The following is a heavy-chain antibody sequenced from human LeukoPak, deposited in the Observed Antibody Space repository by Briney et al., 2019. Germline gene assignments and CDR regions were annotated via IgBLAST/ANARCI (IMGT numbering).Heavy chain of an antibody. V-gene: IGHV3-23*01. CDR1: GFTFSSYA. CDR3: AKAQVLRYFDWSQYRLYFDY. CDR2: ISGSGGST. Sequence: GGSLRLSCAASGFTFSSYAMSWVRQAPGKGLEWVSAISGSGGSTYYADSVKGRFTISRDNSKNTLYLQMNSLRAEDTAVYYCAKAQVLRYFDWSQYRLYFDYWGQGTLVTVSS. D-gene: IGHD3-9*01. J-gene: IGHJ4*02.